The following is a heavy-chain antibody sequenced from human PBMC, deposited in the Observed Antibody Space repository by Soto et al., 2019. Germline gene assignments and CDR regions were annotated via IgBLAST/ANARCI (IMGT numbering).Heavy chain of an antibody. D-gene: IGHD5-12*01. CDR1: GYTFTSYG. V-gene: IGHV1-18*01. CDR2: ISAYKGNT. Sequence: QVQLVQSGAEVKKPGASVKVSCKASGYTFTSYGISWVRQAPGQGLEWMGWISAYKGNTNYAQKLQGRVTMTTDTSTSTAYMELRSLRSDDTAVYYCARVEVDIVATIYSYYGMDVWGQGTTVTVSS. CDR3: ARVEVDIVATIYSYYGMDV. J-gene: IGHJ6*02.